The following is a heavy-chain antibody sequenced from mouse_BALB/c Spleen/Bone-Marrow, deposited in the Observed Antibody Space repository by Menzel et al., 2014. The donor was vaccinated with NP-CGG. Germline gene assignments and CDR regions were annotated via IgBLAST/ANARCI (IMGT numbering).Heavy chain of an antibody. CDR2: ISSGGSYT. D-gene: IGHD1-1*01. CDR3: ARPHYYGSRWFAY. Sequence: EVKLVESGGGLVKPGGSLKLSCAASGFTFSSYAMSWVRQTPEKRLEWVATISSGGSYTYCPDSVKGRFTISRDNAKNTLYLKMSSLRSQDTAMYYCARPHYYGSRWFAYWGQGTLVTVSA. CDR1: GFTFSSYA. V-gene: IGHV5-9-1*01. J-gene: IGHJ3*01.